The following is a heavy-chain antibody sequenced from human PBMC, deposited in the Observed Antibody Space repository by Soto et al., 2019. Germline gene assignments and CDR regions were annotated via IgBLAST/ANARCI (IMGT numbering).Heavy chain of an antibody. Sequence: GGSLRLSCAASGFTFDDYAMHWVRQAPGKGLEWVSGISWNSGSIGYADSVKGRFTISRDNAKNSLYLQMSSLRAEDTALYYFAKAIGYSSSVWDGYWDRETRVAISS. D-gene: IGHD6-6*01. CDR1: GFTFDDYA. CDR2: ISWNSGSI. CDR3: AKAIGYSSSVWDGY. V-gene: IGHV3-9*01. J-gene: IGHJ4*02.